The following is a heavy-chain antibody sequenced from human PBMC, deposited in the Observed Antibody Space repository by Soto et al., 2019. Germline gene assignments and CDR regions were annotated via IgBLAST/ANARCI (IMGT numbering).Heavy chain of an antibody. CDR1: GESISGTIYY. Sequence: SETLSLTCIVSGESISGTIYYWGWIRQPPGKGLEWIGYIYYTGLSNSNPSLNSRVTMSVDTSKNQFSLKLSSVTAADTAVYYCASHSSHWPFFDFWGQGTLVTVSS. D-gene: IGHD6-13*01. CDR2: IYYTGLS. CDR3: ASHSSHWPFFDF. J-gene: IGHJ4*02. V-gene: IGHV4-61*05.